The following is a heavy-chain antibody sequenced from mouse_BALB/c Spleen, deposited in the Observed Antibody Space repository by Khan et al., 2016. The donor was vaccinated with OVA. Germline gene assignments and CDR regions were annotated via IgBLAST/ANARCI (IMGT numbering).Heavy chain of an antibody. D-gene: IGHD2-14*01. CDR3: ARNAYMYDFTY. J-gene: IGHJ3*01. Sequence: QVQLKESGPGLVQPSQSLSITCTVSGFSLTTYGIHWVRQSPGKGIEWLGLIWSGGNTDYNAAFISRLSISKDNSKSQDFFKLNSLQADDTAIYFCARNAYMYDFTYWGQGTMVTVSA. V-gene: IGHV2-4-1*01. CDR2: IWSGGNT. CDR1: GFSLTTYG.